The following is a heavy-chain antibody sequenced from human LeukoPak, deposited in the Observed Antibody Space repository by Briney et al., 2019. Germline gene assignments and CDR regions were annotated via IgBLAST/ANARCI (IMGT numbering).Heavy chain of an antibody. V-gene: IGHV3-9*01. Sequence: GGSLRLSCAASGFTFDDYAIHWVRQAPGKGLEWVSGISWNSGTINYAGSVKGRFTISRDNAKNSLYLQMNSLRAEDTALYYCAKXGFXXXSDWYRPFDYWGQGTLVTVSS. D-gene: IGHD6-19*01. CDR1: GFTFDDYA. J-gene: IGHJ4*02. CDR2: ISWNSGTI. CDR3: AKXGFXXXSDWYRPFDY.